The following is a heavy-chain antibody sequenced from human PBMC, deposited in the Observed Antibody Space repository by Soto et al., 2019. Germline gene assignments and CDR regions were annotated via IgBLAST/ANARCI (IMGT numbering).Heavy chain of an antibody. V-gene: IGHV3-74*01. Sequence: GGSLRLSCAASGFTFTDYWTHWVRQAPGKGLVWVSRINTSGHSTNYAESVKGRFTISRDNAKNTVSLQMNSLRVEDTGVYYCAKDSWYFDLWSQGSQVTVSS. J-gene: IGHJ4*02. CDR2: INTSGHST. D-gene: IGHD6-13*01. CDR1: GFTFTDYW. CDR3: AKDSWYFDL.